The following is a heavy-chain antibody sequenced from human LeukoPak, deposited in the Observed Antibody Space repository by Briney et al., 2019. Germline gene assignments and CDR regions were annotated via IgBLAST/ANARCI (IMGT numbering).Heavy chain of an antibody. CDR3: ARASLNPYYYYYYGMDV. CDR2: IYYSGST. CDR1: GGSISSYY. J-gene: IGHJ6*02. V-gene: IGHV4-59*01. Sequence: SETLSLTCTASGGSISSYYWSWIRQPPGKGLEWIGYIYYSGSTNYNPSLKSRVTISVDTSKNQFSLKLSSVTAADTAVYYCARASLNPYYYYYYGMDVWGQGTTVTVSS.